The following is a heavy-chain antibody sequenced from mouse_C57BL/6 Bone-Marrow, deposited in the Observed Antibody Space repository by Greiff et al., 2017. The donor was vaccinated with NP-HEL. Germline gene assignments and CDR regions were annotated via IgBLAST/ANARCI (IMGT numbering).Heavy chain of an antibody. D-gene: IGHD2-4*01. CDR1: GYTFTSYG. J-gene: IGHJ2*01. V-gene: IGHV1-81*01. CDR2: IYPRSGNT. Sequence: VQLQQSGAELARPGASVKLSCTASGYTFTSYGIRWVKQRTGQGLEWIGEIYPRSGNTYSNEKFKGKATLTADKSSSTAYMERRSLTSEDSSVYFCAREEIYYDYAVGYWGQGTTLTVSS. CDR3: AREEIYYDYAVGY.